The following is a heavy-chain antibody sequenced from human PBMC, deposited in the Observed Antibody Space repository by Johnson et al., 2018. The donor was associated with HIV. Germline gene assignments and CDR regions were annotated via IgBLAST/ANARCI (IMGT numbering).Heavy chain of an antibody. J-gene: IGHJ3*02. V-gene: IGHV3-30*04. Sequence: QEQLVESGGGVVQPGRSLRLSCAASGFTFSSYAMHWVRQAPGKGLEWVAVILYDGSNKYYADSVKGRFTISRDNSKKSLYLQMNSLRAEDTAFYYCPKDSDTFYFGSGDGFDIWGRGTMVTVSS. CDR1: GFTFSSYA. CDR2: ILYDGSNK. D-gene: IGHD3-10*01. CDR3: PKDSDTFYFGSGDGFDI.